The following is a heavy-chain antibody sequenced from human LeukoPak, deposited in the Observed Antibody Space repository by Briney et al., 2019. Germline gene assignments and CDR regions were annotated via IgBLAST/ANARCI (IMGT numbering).Heavy chain of an antibody. CDR2: ISSSGSTM. J-gene: IGHJ4*02. CDR3: ARYGEY. V-gene: IGHV3-48*03. D-gene: IGHD4-17*01. Sequence: PGGSLRLSCAASGFTFSSYEMIWVRQAPGKGLEWVSYISSSGSTMYYADSVKGRFTISRDNAKNSLYLQMNSLRAEDTAVYYCARYGEYWGQGTLVTVSS. CDR1: GFTFSSYE.